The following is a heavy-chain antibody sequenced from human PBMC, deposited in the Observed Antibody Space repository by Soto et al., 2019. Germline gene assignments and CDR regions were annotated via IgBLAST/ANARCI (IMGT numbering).Heavy chain of an antibody. D-gene: IGHD2-15*01. Sequence: SVKVSCKAPGGTFSSYAISWVRQAPGQGLEWMGGIIPIFGTANYAQKFQGRVTITADESTSTAYMELSSLRSGDTAVYYCARSRIVVVVAATYDAFDIWGQGTMVTVSS. CDR3: ARSRIVVVVAATYDAFDI. J-gene: IGHJ3*02. CDR2: IIPIFGTA. CDR1: GGTFSSYA. V-gene: IGHV1-69*13.